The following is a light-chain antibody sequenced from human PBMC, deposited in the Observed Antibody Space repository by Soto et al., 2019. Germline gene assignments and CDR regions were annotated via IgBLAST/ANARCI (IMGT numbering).Light chain of an antibody. Sequence: QAVVTQPPSVSGAPGQRVTISCTGSNSNIGAGYDVHWYQQIPGTTPKVLIYGNNNRPSGVPDRMSGSKSGTSASLAITGLQAEDEADYYCQSYDSSLSGWVFGGGTKLTVL. V-gene: IGLV1-40*01. CDR1: NSNIGAGYD. CDR2: GNN. J-gene: IGLJ3*02. CDR3: QSYDSSLSGWV.